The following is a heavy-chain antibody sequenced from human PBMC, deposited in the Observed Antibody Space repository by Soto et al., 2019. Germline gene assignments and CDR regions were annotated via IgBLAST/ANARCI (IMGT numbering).Heavy chain of an antibody. Sequence: PSETLSLTXTVSGSSISSGSYYWSWIRQHPGKGLEWIGYIYHSGSTYYNPSLKSRATISLDTSKNQFSLKLSSVTAADTAVYYCARDYMAVVDWGQGTLVTVSS. CDR3: ARDYMAVVD. V-gene: IGHV4-31*02. J-gene: IGHJ4*02. CDR1: GSSISSGSYY. D-gene: IGHD2-15*01. CDR2: IYHSGST.